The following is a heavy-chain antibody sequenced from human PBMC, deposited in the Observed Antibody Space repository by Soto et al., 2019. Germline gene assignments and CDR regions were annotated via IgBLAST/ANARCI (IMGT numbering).Heavy chain of an antibody. D-gene: IGHD2-21*02. V-gene: IGHV3-53*04. CDR3: VRGSISSATAFDY. J-gene: IGHJ4*02. CDR1: GFTVSSNY. Sequence: HPGGSLRLSCAASGFTVSSNYMSWVRQAPGKGLEWVSVIYSGGSTYYADSVKGRFTISRHNSKNTLYLQMNSLRADDTAVYYYVRGSISSATAFDYWGQGTLVTVSS. CDR2: IYSGGST.